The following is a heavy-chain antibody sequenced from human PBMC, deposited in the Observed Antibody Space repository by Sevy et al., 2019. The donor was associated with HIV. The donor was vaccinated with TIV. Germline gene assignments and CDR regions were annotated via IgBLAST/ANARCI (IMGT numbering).Heavy chain of an antibody. J-gene: IGHJ1*01. CDR3: ARDAFSSSGYYYHAEYFQH. CDR1: GYTFTSYG. CDR2: ISAYNGNT. V-gene: IGHV1-18*01. Sequence: ASVKVSCKASGYTFTSYGISCVRQAPGQGLEWMGWISAYNGNTNYAQKLQGRVTMTTDTSTSTAYMELRSLRSDDTAVYYCARDAFSSSGYYYHAEYFQHWGQGTLVTVSS. D-gene: IGHD3-22*01.